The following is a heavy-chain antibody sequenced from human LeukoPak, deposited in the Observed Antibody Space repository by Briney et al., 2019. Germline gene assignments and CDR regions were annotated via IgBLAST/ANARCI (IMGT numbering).Heavy chain of an antibody. CDR3: ARAYSSGLYFDY. CDR2: IYSGGST. D-gene: IGHD6-19*01. CDR1: GFTVSSNF. J-gene: IGHJ4*02. Sequence: PGGSLRLSCAASGFTVSSNFMSWVRQAPGKGLEWVSIIYSGGSTYYADSVKGRFTISRDNSKNTLYLQMNSLRAEDTAVYYCARAYSSGLYFDYWGQGIQVTVSS. V-gene: IGHV3-66*01.